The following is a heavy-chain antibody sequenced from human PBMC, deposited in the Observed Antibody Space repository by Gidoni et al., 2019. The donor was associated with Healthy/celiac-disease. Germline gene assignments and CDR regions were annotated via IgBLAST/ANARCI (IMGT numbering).Heavy chain of an antibody. D-gene: IGHD3-16*01. CDR3: ARSYVYLTYYYYYGMDV. J-gene: IGHJ6*02. Sequence: QVQLQQWGAGLLKPSETLSLTCAVYGGSFSGSYWSWIRQPPGKGLEWIGEINHSGSTNYNPSLKSRVTISVDTSKNQFSLKLSSVTAADTAVYYCARSYVYLTYYYYYGMDVWGQGTTVTVSS. V-gene: IGHV4-34*01. CDR2: INHSGST. CDR1: GGSFSGSY.